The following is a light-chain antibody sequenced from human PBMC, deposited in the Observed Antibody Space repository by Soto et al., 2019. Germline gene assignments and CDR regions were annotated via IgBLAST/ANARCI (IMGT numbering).Light chain of an antibody. CDR3: TSYTSSSPYV. CDR1: SSDVGGYNY. V-gene: IGLV2-14*01. J-gene: IGLJ1*01. Sequence: QSALTQPASVSGSPGQSITISCTGTSSDVGGYNYVSWYQQHPGKAPKLMIYDVSNRPSGVSNRFSGSKSGNTASLTISGLQAEDGADYYCTSYTSSSPYVFGIGTKVTVL. CDR2: DVS.